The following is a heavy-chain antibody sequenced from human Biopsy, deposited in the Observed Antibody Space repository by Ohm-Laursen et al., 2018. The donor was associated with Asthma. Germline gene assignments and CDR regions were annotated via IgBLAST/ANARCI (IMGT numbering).Heavy chain of an antibody. CDR1: GGTFNNYA. V-gene: IGHV1-69*01. Sequence: VSSVKVSCKPSGGTFNNYAINWVRQAPGQGLEWMGGISPIFGSTAYAQKFQGRVTITADVFTSTVYMELSGLRSEDTAVLYCAKARCYYYYCDMEVWGPGTAITVSS. CDR2: ISPIFGST. CDR3: AKARCYYYYCDMEV. J-gene: IGHJ6*02.